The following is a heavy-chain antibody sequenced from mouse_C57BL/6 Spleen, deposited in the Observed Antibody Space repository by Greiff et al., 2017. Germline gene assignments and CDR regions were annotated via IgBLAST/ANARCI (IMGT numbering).Heavy chain of an antibody. CDR2: INPNNGGI. CDR1: GYTFTDYN. V-gene: IGHV1-22*01. J-gene: IGHJ1*03. D-gene: IGHD1-1*01. Sequence: VQLQQSGPELVKPGASVKMSCKASGYTFTDYNMHWVKQSHGKSLEWIGYINPNNGGISYNQKFKGKATLTVNKSSSTAYMELRSLTSEDSAVYYCARSYYGSSYGYFDVWGTGTTVTVSS. CDR3: ARSYYGSSYGYFDV.